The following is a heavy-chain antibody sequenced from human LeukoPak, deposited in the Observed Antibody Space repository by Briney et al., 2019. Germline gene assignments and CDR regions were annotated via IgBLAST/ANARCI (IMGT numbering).Heavy chain of an antibody. CDR1: GGSISSSTFF. Sequence: SETLSLTCTVSGGSISSSTFFWGWIRQPPGKGLEWIGSIHYTGGTYFNPSLKSRITISVDTSKNQFSLKLSSVTAADTAVYYCARGGHGWGTSFDYWGQGTLVTVSS. CDR3: ARGGHGWGTSFDY. CDR2: IHYTGGT. J-gene: IGHJ4*02. D-gene: IGHD3-16*01. V-gene: IGHV4-39*01.